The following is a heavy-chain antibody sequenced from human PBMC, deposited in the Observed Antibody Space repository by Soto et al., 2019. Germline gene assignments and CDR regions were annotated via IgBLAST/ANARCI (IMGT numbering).Heavy chain of an antibody. V-gene: IGHV1-18*01. D-gene: IGHD6-13*01. CDR2: ISAYNGNT. J-gene: IGHJ6*02. CDR1: GYTFTSYG. CDR3: ARGTGSSWTDPYYYYYGMDV. Sequence: QVQLVQSGAEVKKPGASVKVSCKASGYTFTSYGISWVRQAPGQGLEWMGWISAYNGNTNYAQKLQGRVTMTTDTSTSTAYMELRRLRSDDTAVYYCARGTGSSWTDPYYYYYGMDVWGQGTTVTVSS.